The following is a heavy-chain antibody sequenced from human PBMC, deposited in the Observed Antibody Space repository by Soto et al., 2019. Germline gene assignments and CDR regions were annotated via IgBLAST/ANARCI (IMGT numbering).Heavy chain of an antibody. CDR2: ISSGGHNI. V-gene: IGHV3-48*03. Sequence: GGSLRLSCAASGFAFSNHEFNWVRQAPGKGPEWLAYISSGGHNIYYADSVKGRCAVSRDNAKKSLYLQMSTLRVEDTAVYYSATGDPPYYSYGMDVWGQGTTVTVSS. CDR3: ATGDPPYYSYGMDV. D-gene: IGHD2-21*01. CDR1: GFAFSNHE. J-gene: IGHJ6*02.